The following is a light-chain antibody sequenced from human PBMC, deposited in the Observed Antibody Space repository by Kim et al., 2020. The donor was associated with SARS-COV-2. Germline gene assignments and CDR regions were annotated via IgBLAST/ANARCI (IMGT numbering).Light chain of an antibody. J-gene: IGLJ1*01. CDR1: ASNIGRYS. CDR3: AAWDENLNGYV. V-gene: IGLV1-47*01. Sequence: QAVLTQPPSMSGTPGQSVPISCSGSASNIGRYSVSWYQHVPGTAPKLLIYRNVQRPSGVLDRFSGSKSGTSASLAISGLRSEDEAEYFCAAWDENLNGYVFGSGTKVTVL. CDR2: RNV.